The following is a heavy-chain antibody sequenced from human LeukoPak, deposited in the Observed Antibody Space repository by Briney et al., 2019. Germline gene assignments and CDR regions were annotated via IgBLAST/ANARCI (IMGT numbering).Heavy chain of an antibody. CDR1: GYTFTSYY. CDR2: INPSGGST. V-gene: IGHV1-46*01. D-gene: IGHD2-2*01. CDR3: AREGDIVVVPAATSHNNWFDP. J-gene: IGHJ5*02. Sequence: ASVKVSCKASGYTFTSYYMHWVREAPGQGLEWMGIINPSGGSTSYAQKFQGRVTMTRDTSTSIVYMELSSLRSEDTAVYYCAREGDIVVVPAATSHNNWFDPWGQGTLVTVSS.